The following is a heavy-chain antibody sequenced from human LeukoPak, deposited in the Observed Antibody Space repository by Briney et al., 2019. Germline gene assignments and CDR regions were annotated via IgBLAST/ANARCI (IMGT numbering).Heavy chain of an antibody. Sequence: GGSLRLSCAASGFTFSSYGMHWVRQAPGRGLEWVAVIWYDGSNKYYADSVKGRFTISRDNSKNTLYLQMNSLRAEDTAVYYCARGTPTKGMDVGGKGTTVTVPS. J-gene: IGHJ6*04. CDR3: ARGTPTKGMDV. CDR1: GFTFSSYG. CDR2: IWYDGSNK. D-gene: IGHD2-2*01. V-gene: IGHV3-33*01.